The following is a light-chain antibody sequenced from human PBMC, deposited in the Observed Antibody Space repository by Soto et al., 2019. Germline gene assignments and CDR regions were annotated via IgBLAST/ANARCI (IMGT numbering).Light chain of an antibody. CDR1: QDISNY. Sequence: DIQLTQSPSSLSASVGDRVTITCQASQDISNYLNWYEQKPGKAPNLLIFDASKLKTGVPSRFXGRGSGTVFPFTISSLQPEDVATYFCQQYNNFSPLTFGGGTNVEIK. V-gene: IGKV1-33*01. CDR3: QQYNNFSPLT. J-gene: IGKJ4*01. CDR2: DAS.